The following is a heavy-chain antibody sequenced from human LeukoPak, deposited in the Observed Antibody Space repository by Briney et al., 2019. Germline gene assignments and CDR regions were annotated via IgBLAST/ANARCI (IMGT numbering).Heavy chain of an antibody. V-gene: IGHV4-39*07. CDR1: GGSISSGSYY. J-gene: IGHJ4*02. D-gene: IGHD6-19*01. CDR2: IYHSGST. Sequence: SETLSLTCTVSGGSISSGSYYWSWIRQPAGKGLEWIGSIYHSGSTYYNPSLKSRVTISVDTSKNQFSLRLSSVTAADTAVYYCASRITVAGNYFDYWGQGTLVTVSS. CDR3: ASRITVAGNYFDY.